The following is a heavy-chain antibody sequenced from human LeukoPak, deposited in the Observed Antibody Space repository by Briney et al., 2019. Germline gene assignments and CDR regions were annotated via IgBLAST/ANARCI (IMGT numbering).Heavy chain of an antibody. D-gene: IGHD3-22*01. CDR1: GYSFTTHW. Sequence: GESLKISCKGSGYSFTTHWIGWVRQLPGKGLEWMGSIYPGDSDTRYSPSFQGQVSISADKSISTAYLQWSSLKASDTAMYYCARRNYYYDSSGYSPEDAFDIWGQGTMVTVSS. J-gene: IGHJ3*02. CDR3: ARRNYYYDSSGYSPEDAFDI. CDR2: IYPGDSDT. V-gene: IGHV5-51*01.